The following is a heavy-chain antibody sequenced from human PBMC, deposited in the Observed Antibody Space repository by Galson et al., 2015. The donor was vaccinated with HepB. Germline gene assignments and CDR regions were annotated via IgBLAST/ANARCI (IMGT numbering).Heavy chain of an antibody. D-gene: IGHD2-2*01. CDR1: GYTFTSYG. J-gene: IGHJ3*02. Sequence: SVKVSCKASGYTFTSYGISWVRQAPGQGLEWMGWISAYNGNTNYAQKPQDRATMTTDTSTSTAYMELRSLRSDDTAVYYCARDYRDIVVVPAAGKGAFDIWGQGTMVTVSS. V-gene: IGHV1-18*04. CDR3: ARDYRDIVVVPAAGKGAFDI. CDR2: ISAYNGNT.